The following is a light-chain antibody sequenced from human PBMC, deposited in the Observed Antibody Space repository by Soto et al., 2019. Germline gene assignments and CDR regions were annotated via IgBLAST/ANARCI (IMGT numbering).Light chain of an antibody. V-gene: IGKV3-20*01. CDR1: QSVSNNY. CDR2: GAS. CDR3: QQYGSSGT. J-gene: IGKJ1*01. Sequence: EIVLTQSPGTLSLSPGERATLSCRASQSVSNNYLAWYQQKPGQAPRLLIYGASNRATGIPDRFSGRGSGTDFTLTISRLGPEDFAVYYCQQYGSSGTFGQGTKVDIK.